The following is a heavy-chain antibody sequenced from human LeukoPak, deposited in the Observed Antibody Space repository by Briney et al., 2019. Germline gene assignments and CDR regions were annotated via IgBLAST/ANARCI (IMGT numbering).Heavy chain of an antibody. D-gene: IGHD3-9*01. J-gene: IGHJ3*02. CDR1: GGSISSGDYY. Sequence: SQTLSLTCTVSGGSISSGDYYWSWIRQPPGKGLEWIGYIYYSGSTYYNPSLKSRVTISVDTSKNQFSLKLSSVTAADRAVYYCARVNYDILTGQAPDAFDIWGQGTMVTVSS. CDR2: IYYSGST. V-gene: IGHV4-30-4*08. CDR3: ARVNYDILTGQAPDAFDI.